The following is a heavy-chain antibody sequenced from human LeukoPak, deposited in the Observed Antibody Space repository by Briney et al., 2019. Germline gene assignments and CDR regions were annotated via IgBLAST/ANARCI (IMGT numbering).Heavy chain of an antibody. V-gene: IGHV1-2*06. D-gene: IGHD6-19*01. CDR3: ARPYSSGSYWYFDL. CDR1: GYTFTDYY. CDR2: INPNSGGT. J-gene: IGHJ2*01. Sequence: GASVKVSCKTSGYTFTDYYMHWVRQAPGQGLEWMGRINPNSGGTNYAQKFQGRVTMTRDTSISTAYMELSRLRSDGTAVYYCARPYSSGSYWYFDLWGRGTLVTVSS.